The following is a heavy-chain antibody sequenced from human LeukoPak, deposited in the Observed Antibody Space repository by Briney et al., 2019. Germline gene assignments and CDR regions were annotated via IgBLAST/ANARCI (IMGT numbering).Heavy chain of an antibody. CDR3: AKNGHGSGSPSPFLDY. Sequence: GGSLRLSCAASGFTFSGYWMHWVRQVPGKGLVWVSRINSDGSSTSYADSVKGRFTISRDNAKNTLYVQMNSLRAEDTAVYYCAKNGHGSGSPSPFLDYWGQGTLVTVSS. CDR2: INSDGSST. D-gene: IGHD3-10*01. CDR1: GFTFSGYW. J-gene: IGHJ4*02. V-gene: IGHV3-74*01.